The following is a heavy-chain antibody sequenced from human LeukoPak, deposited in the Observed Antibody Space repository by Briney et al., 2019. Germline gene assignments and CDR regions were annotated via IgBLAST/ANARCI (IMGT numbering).Heavy chain of an antibody. CDR1: GYTFTGYY. CDR3: CEGIAAAGTGWFDP. J-gene: IGHJ5*02. V-gene: IGHV7-4-1*02. CDR2: INTNTGNP. D-gene: IGHD6-13*01. Sequence: ASVKVSCKASGYTFTGYYMHWVRQARGQGLEWMGWINTNTGNPTYAQGFTGRFVFSLDTSVSTTYLQISSLKAEDTAVYYCCEGIAAAGTGWFDPWGQGTLVTVSS.